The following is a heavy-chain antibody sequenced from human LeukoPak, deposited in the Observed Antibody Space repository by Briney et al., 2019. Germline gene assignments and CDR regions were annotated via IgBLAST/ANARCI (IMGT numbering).Heavy chain of an antibody. CDR3: PVGYCTNGVCYTIGY. V-gene: IGHV1-24*01. CDR1: GYTLTELS. J-gene: IGHJ4*02. Sequence: ASVKVSCRVSGYTLTELSMHWVRQAPGKGLEWMGGFDPEDGETIYAQKFQGRVTMTEDTSTDTAYMELSRLRSEDTAVYYCPVGYCTNGVCYTIGYWGQGTLVTVSS. D-gene: IGHD2-8*01. CDR2: FDPEDGET.